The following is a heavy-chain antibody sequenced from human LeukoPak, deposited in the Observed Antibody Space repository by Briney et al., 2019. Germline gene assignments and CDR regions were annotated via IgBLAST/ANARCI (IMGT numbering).Heavy chain of an antibody. CDR2: IYYSGST. CDR3: ARRSDFWSGYYSGWFDP. Sequence: SETPSLTCTVSGGSNSSSSYYWGWIRQPPGKGLEWIGSIYYSGSTYYNPSLKSRVTISVDTSKNQFSLKLSSVTAADTAVYYCARRSDFWSGYYSGWFDPWGQGTLFTVSS. J-gene: IGHJ5*02. CDR1: GGSNSSSSYY. D-gene: IGHD3-3*01. V-gene: IGHV4-39*01.